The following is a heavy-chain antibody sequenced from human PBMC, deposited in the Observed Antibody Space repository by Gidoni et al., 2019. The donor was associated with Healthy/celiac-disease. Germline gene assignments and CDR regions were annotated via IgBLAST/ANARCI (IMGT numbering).Heavy chain of an antibody. Sequence: EVQLVESGGGLVQPGGSLRLSCAASGFTFSSYWMSWVRQAPGKGLEWVANIKQDGSEKYYVDSVKGRFTISRDNAKNSLYLQMNSLRAEDTAVYYCARDPHYDFWSGYYTDYGMDVWGQGTTVTVSS. V-gene: IGHV3-7*01. D-gene: IGHD3-3*01. J-gene: IGHJ6*02. CDR1: GFTFSSYW. CDR2: IKQDGSEK. CDR3: ARDPHYDFWSGYYTDYGMDV.